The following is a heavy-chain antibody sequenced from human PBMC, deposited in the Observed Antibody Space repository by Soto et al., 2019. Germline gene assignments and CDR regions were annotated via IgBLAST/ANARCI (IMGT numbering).Heavy chain of an antibody. Sequence: QVHLVASGGGLLKPGGALRLSCVASGITLSDDYMTWIRQAPGKGLEWLSYISNSDYTTYYADSVKGRFTISRDNAKNSLYLQLNGLRVEDTAVYYCASGKWSLDYWGQGILVTVSS. CDR1: GITLSDDY. V-gene: IGHV3-11*01. D-gene: IGHD2-8*01. CDR3: ASGKWSLDY. J-gene: IGHJ4*02. CDR2: ISNSDYTT.